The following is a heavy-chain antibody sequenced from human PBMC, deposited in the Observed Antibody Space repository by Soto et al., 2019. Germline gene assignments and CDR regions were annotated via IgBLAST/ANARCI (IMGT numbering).Heavy chain of an antibody. D-gene: IGHD3-16*01. CDR1: GYIFTSYG. CDR2: INTYNGKT. CDR3: AMLDVYVTPSPQYV. J-gene: IGHJ6*02. Sequence: ASVKVSCKTSGYIFTSYGIGWARQAPGQRLEWMGWINTYNGKTNYAQNLQGRVTLTTDTSTSTAYMELRSLRSNDTAIYYCAMLDVYVTPSPQYVWGQGTTVTVSS. V-gene: IGHV1-18*01.